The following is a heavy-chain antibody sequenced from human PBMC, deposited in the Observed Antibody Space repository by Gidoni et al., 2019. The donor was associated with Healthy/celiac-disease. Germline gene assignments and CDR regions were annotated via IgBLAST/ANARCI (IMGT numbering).Heavy chain of an antibody. V-gene: IGHV3-11*05. Sequence: QVQLVESGGGLVKPGGSLRLSCAASGFTFSDYYMSWIRQAPGKGLEWVSYISSSSSYTNYADPVKGRFTISRDNAKNSLYLQMNSLRAEDTAVYYCARDKGSSWWIDYWGQGTLVTVSS. D-gene: IGHD6-13*01. CDR3: ARDKGSSWWIDY. J-gene: IGHJ4*02. CDR2: ISSSSSYT. CDR1: GFTFSDYY.